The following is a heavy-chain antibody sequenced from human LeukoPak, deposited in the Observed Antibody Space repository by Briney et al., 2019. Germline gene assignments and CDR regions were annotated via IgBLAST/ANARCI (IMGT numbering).Heavy chain of an antibody. V-gene: IGHV5-51*01. J-gene: IGHJ4*02. CDR2: TFPADSDT. D-gene: IGHD5-24*01. Sequence: GESLKISCKASGYTFTSYWIGWVRQMPGKGLEWMGITFPADSDTRYSPSFQGQVTISADKSISTAYLQWSSLKASDTAMYYCARRYNGFDYWGQGTLVTVSS. CDR3: ARRYNGFDY. CDR1: GYTFTSYW.